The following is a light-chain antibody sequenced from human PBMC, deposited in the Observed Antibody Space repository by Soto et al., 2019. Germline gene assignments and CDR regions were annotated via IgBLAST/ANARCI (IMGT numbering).Light chain of an antibody. CDR1: SSKIGAGYD. V-gene: IGLV1-40*01. CDR3: QSYDSSLSGYV. Sequence: QSVLTQPPSVSGAPGQRVTISCTGSSSKIGAGYDVHWYQQLPGSAPKLLIYGNSNRPSGVLDRFSGSKSGTSASLAITGLQAEDEADYYCQSYDSSLSGYVFGTGTKVTVL. CDR2: GNS. J-gene: IGLJ1*01.